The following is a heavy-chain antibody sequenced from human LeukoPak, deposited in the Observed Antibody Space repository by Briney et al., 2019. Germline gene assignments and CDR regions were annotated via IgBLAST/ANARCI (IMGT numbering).Heavy chain of an antibody. J-gene: IGHJ5*02. CDR1: GGSFSGYY. D-gene: IGHD5-18*01. V-gene: IGHV4-34*01. CDR2: INHSGST. Sequence: PSETLSLTCAVYGGSFSGYYWSWIRQPPGKGLEWIGEINHSGSTNYNPSLKSQVTISVDTSKNQFSLKLSSVTAADTAVYYCARVAFANVDTAMVNWFDPWGQGNLVTVSS. CDR3: ARVAFANVDTAMVNWFDP.